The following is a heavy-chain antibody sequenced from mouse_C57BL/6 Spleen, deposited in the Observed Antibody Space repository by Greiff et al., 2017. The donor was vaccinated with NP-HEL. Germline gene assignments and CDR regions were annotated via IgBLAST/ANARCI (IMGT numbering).Heavy chain of an antibody. Sequence: EVKLMESGAELVRPGASVKLSCTASGLNIKDDYMHWVKQRPEQGLEWIGWIDPENGDTEYDSKFQGKATITAYTSSNTAYLQLSSLTSEDTAVYYCTRDYYGNLFAYWGQGTLVTVSA. J-gene: IGHJ3*01. CDR3: TRDYYGNLFAY. V-gene: IGHV14-4*01. CDR1: GLNIKDDY. D-gene: IGHD2-1*01. CDR2: IDPENGDT.